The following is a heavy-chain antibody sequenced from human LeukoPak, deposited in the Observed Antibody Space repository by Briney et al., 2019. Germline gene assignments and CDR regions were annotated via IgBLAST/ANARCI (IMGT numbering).Heavy chain of an antibody. Sequence: GGSLRLSCAASGFIFSSYWMHWVRQVPGKGLVWVSRISPDGTTTTYADSVKGRFTISRDNPKNTLFLQMHSLGAEDTTVYYCAMGGSGYFTYWGQGTLVTVSS. CDR3: AMGGSGYFTY. CDR1: GFIFSSYW. J-gene: IGHJ4*02. D-gene: IGHD6-19*01. CDR2: ISPDGTTT. V-gene: IGHV3-74*01.